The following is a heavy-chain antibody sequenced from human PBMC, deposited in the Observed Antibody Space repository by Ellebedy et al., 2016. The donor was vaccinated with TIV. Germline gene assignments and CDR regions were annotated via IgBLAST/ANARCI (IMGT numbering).Heavy chain of an antibody. Sequence: GGSLRLSCAASGFTVTSHHMSWVRQAPGKGLEWVSVIYRGGSTSYVDSLKGRFTISRDTSKNTVYLQMNSLRGEDTAVYYCSRETFNDVDLELWGIFDVWGQGTMVTVSS. CDR2: IYRGGST. CDR1: GFTVTSHH. J-gene: IGHJ3*01. CDR3: SRETFNDVDLELWGIFDV. D-gene: IGHD3-16*01. V-gene: IGHV3-66*01.